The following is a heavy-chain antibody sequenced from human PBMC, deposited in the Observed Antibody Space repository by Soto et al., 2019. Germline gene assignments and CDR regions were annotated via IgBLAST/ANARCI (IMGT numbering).Heavy chain of an antibody. CDR1: GTSIGSGPYF. Sequence: QVQLQESGPGLVKPSQTLSLACSVSGTSIGSGPYFWSWIRQLPGKGLEWIGYVHYSGTTYYNPSLKSRVVMSMDTSRNVFSLKLNSVSDADTAVYFCARGFVETAMAFDYWGQGAPVTVSS. CDR2: VHYSGTT. J-gene: IGHJ4*02. CDR3: ARGFVETAMAFDY. D-gene: IGHD3-3*01. V-gene: IGHV4-31*03.